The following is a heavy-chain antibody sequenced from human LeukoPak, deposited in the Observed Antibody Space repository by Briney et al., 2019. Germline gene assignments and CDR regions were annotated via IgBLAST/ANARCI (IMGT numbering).Heavy chain of an antibody. CDR3: AREGARYYYDSSGLPIGDWFDP. Sequence: ASVKVSCKASGYTSTGYYMHWVRQAPGQGLEWMGWINPNSGGTNYAQKFQGRVTMTRDTSISTAYMELSRLRSEDTAVYYCAREGARYYYDSSGLPIGDWFDPWGQGTLVTVSS. CDR2: INPNSGGT. J-gene: IGHJ5*02. CDR1: GYTSTGYY. D-gene: IGHD3-22*01. V-gene: IGHV1-2*02.